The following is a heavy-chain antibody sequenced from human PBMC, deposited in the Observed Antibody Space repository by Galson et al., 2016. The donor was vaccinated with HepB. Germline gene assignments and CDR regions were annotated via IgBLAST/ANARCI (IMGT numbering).Heavy chain of an antibody. D-gene: IGHD1-26*01. CDR3: TRRRTSDGKGDTVDN. V-gene: IGHV3-53*01. CDR1: GVTVGSDY. Sequence: SLRLSCATSGVTVGSDYMTWVRQAPGKGLEWLSLIYLDTNSYYADSVKGRFTISRDDGKNTAYLQMNSLKTDDTAVYYCTRRRTSDGKGDTVDNWGQGTLVTVSS. CDR2: IYLDTNS. J-gene: IGHJ4*02.